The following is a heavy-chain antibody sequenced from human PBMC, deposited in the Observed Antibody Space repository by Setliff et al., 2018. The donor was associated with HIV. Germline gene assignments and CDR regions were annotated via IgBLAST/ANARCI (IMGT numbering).Heavy chain of an antibody. CDR1: GGSISSGGYY. Sequence: LSLTCTVSGGSISSGGYYWSWIRQHPGKGLEWIGYIYYSGSTYYNPSLKSRVTISVDTSKNQFSLKLSSVTAADTAVYYCARGRGPTYYYDSSGSRGAFDIWGQGTMVTVSS. D-gene: IGHD3-22*01. V-gene: IGHV4-31*03. CDR2: IYYSGST. J-gene: IGHJ3*02. CDR3: ARGRGPTYYYDSSGSRGAFDI.